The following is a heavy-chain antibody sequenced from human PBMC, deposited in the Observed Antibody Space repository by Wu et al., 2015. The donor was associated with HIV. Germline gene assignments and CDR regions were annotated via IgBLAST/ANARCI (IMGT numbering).Heavy chain of an antibody. V-gene: IGHV1-69*13. CDR3: AGGGGRTSMDPFDF. CDR2: LIPMYGTA. CDR1: GATFTSYA. J-gene: IGHJ4*02. D-gene: IGHD5-18*01. Sequence: QVQLLQSGAEVKNPGSSVRVSSKASGATFTSYALSWVRQAPGQGLEWMGRLIPMYGTANYAQKFQGRVTITADESTSTAYMDVSSLRSDDTAVYYCAGGGGRTSMDPFDFWGQGHWSPSPQ.